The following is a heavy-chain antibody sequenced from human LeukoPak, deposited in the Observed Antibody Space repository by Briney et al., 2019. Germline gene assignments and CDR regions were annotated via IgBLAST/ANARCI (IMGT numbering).Heavy chain of an antibody. CDR3: ARDRDYGDLYYFDY. D-gene: IGHD4-17*01. CDR2: IYTSGST. V-gene: IGHV4-4*07. J-gene: IGHJ4*02. CDR1: GGSISSYY. Sequence: SETLSLTGTVSGGSISSYYWSWIRQPAGKGLKGIGRIYTSGSTNYNPSLKSRVTMSVDTSKNQFSLKLSSVTAADTDVYYCARDRDYGDLYYFDYWGQGTLVTVSS.